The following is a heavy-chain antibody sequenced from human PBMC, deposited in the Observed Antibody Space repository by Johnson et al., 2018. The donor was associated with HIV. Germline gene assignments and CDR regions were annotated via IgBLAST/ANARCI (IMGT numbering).Heavy chain of an antibody. D-gene: IGHD6-13*01. CDR3: ARDFYLLSSSWYSAFDI. CDR1: GFTFSSYW. J-gene: IGHJ3*02. V-gene: IGHV3-7*01. Sequence: VQLVESGGGLVQPGGSLRLSCAASGFTFSSYWMSWVRQAPGKGLEWVANIKQDGSEKYYVDSVKGRFTISRDNAKNSLYLQMNSLRAEYTAVYYCARDFYLLSSSWYSAFDIWGQGTMVTVSS. CDR2: IKQDGSEK.